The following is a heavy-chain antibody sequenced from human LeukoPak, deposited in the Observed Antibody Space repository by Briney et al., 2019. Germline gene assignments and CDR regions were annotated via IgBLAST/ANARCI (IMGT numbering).Heavy chain of an antibody. CDR2: ISGSGGST. J-gene: IGHJ3*02. V-gene: IGHV3-23*01. CDR1: GFTFSSYA. D-gene: IGHD6-19*01. Sequence: QSGGSLRLSCAASGFTFSSYAMSWVRQAPGKGLEWVSAISGSGGSTYYADSVKGRFTISRDNSKNTLYLQMNSLRAEDTAVYYCAKPPAHGSSGWLALAFDIWGQGTMVAVSS. CDR3: AKPPAHGSSGWLALAFDI.